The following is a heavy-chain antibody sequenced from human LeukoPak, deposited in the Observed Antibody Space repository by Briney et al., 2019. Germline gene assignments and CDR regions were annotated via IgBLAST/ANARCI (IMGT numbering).Heavy chain of an antibody. D-gene: IGHD1-14*01. V-gene: IGHV3-7*03. Sequence: GGSLRLSCAASGFTFSSYWMNWARQAPGKGLEWVASINHNGNVNYYVDSVKGRFTISRDNAENSLYLQMSSLRAEDTAVYYCARLPSTTYVDYWGQGTLVTVSS. CDR2: INHNGNVN. J-gene: IGHJ4*02. CDR1: GFTFSSYW. CDR3: ARLPSTTYVDY.